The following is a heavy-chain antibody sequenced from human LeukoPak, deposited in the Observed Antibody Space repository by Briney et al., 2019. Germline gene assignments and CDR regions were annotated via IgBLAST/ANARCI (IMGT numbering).Heavy chain of an antibody. Sequence: GGSLRLSCEASGFTISNYYMSWVRQAPGKGLEWASVIFSGGTIYYADAVKGRFTISKDNSKNTLYLQMNSLRAEDTAVYYCAREDYADSSGYYSSGEYWGQGTLVTVSS. CDR2: IFSGGTI. D-gene: IGHD3-22*01. CDR3: AREDYADSSGYYSSGEY. CDR1: GFTISNYY. J-gene: IGHJ4*02. V-gene: IGHV3-66*01.